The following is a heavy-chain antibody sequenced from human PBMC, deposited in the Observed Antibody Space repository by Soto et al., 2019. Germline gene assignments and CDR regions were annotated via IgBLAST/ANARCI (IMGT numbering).Heavy chain of an antibody. D-gene: IGHD6-13*01. CDR2: INAYNGNT. CDR1: GYTFTSYY. V-gene: IGHV1-18*04. J-gene: IGHJ5*02. Sequence: ASVKVSCKASGYTFTSYYMHWVRQAPGQGLEWMGWINAYNGNTNYAQKLQGRVTMTTDTSTSTAYMELRSLRSDDTAVYYCARDQATPYSSSWYWFDPWGQGTLVTVS. CDR3: ARDQATPYSSSWYWFDP.